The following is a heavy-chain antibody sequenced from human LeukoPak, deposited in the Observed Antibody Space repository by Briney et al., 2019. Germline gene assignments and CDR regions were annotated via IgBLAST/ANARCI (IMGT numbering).Heavy chain of an antibody. V-gene: IGHV3-74*01. D-gene: IGHD6-19*01. CDR2: INSDGSST. CDR1: GFTFSSHW. CDR3: VRESSLKY. Sequence: GGSLRLSCAASGFTFSSHWMHWVRHGPGEGLVWVSGINSDGSSTSYADSVKGRFTISRDNAKNTLYVQMNSLRAEDTAVYYCVRESSLKYWGQGTLVTVSS. J-gene: IGHJ4*02.